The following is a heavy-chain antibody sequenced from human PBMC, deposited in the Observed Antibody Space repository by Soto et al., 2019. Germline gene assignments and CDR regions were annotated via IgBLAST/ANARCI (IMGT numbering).Heavy chain of an antibody. CDR3: ARDAEELLVLYYFPY. CDR2: INAANGNT. D-gene: IGHD1-7*01. Sequence: QVQLVQSGADVRKPGASVSLSCKASGYTFTNYALHWVRQAPGQSLEWIGWINAANGNTKYSQKFRDRVTSTRDTSANIAYMSLSSLRSDDTAVYYCARDAEELLVLYYFPYWGQGAQVSVSS. V-gene: IGHV1-3*01. CDR1: GYTFTNYA. J-gene: IGHJ4*02.